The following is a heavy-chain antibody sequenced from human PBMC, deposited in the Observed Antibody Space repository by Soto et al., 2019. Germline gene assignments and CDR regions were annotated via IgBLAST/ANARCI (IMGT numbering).Heavy chain of an antibody. CDR2: IQYNGYS. Sequence: QVQLQESGPGLVKPSETLSLTCTVSGGSITNYYCSWFRQPPGKGLEWIGYIQYNGYSAYNLSLKRRVPMSMDTSKTQFSLMLESVTATDTAVYYCVRHGFGSLHGLVDVWGQGTTVIVSS. CDR1: GGSITNYY. V-gene: IGHV4-59*08. D-gene: IGHD3-10*01. CDR3: VRHGFGSLHGLVDV. J-gene: IGHJ6*02.